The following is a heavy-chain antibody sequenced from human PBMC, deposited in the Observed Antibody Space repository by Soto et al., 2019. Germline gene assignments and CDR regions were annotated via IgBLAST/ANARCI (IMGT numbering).Heavy chain of an antibody. V-gene: IGHV3-21*01. CDR3: ARDRLSGPPDAFDI. CDR2: ISSSSSYI. CDR1: GFTFSSYS. J-gene: IGHJ3*02. Sequence: GGSLRLSCAASGFTFSSYSMNWVRQAPGKGLEWVSSISSSSSYIYYADSVKGRFTISRDNAKNSLYLQMNSLRAEDTAVYYCARDRLSGPPDAFDIWGQGTMVTVSS. D-gene: IGHD2-15*01.